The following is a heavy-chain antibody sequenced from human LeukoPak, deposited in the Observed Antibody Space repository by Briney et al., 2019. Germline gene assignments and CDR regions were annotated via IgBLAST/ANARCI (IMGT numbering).Heavy chain of an antibody. J-gene: IGHJ3*02. CDR3: ARPLEMATIFAFDI. CDR2: ISAYNGNT. Sequence: GASVKVSCKASGYTFTSYGISWVRQAPGQGLEWMGWISAYNGNTNYAQKLQGRVTMTTDTSTSTAYMELSRLRSDDTAVYYCARPLEMATIFAFDIWGQGTMVTVSS. D-gene: IGHD5-24*01. V-gene: IGHV1-18*01. CDR1: GYTFTSYG.